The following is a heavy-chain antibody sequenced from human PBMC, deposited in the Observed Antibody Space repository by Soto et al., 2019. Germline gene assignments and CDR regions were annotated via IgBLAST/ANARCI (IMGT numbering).Heavy chain of an antibody. Sequence: QVQLQESGPGLVKPSETLSLTCTVSGGSISSYYWSWIRQPPGKGLEWIGYIYYSGSTNYNPSLISRLTISLDTSLTQFSLKLSSVSAADTAFYYCATAPLTGTIGLYYYYGMDVWGQWTTVTVSS. D-gene: IGHD1-7*01. CDR1: GGSISSYY. V-gene: IGHV4-59*01. CDR3: ATAPLTGTIGLYYYYGMDV. J-gene: IGHJ6*02. CDR2: IYYSGST.